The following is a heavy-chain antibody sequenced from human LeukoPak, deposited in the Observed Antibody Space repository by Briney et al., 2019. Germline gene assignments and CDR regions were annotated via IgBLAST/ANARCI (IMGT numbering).Heavy chain of an antibody. CDR3: ARVRDYSNSPFNWFDT. J-gene: IGHJ5*02. V-gene: IGHV1-2*02. D-gene: IGHD6-6*01. CDR1: GYTFTAYY. Sequence: ASVKVSCKASGYTFTAYYIHWVRQAPGQGLEWMGWINPSSGGADYAQKFQGRVTMTRDASITTVYMDLTRLRSDDTAVYYCARVRDYSNSPFNWFDTWGQGTLVTVSS. CDR2: INPSSGGA.